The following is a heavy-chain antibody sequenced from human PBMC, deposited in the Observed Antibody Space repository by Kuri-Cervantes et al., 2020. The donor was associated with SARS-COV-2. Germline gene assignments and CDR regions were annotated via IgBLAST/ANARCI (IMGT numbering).Heavy chain of an antibody. D-gene: IGHD5-18*01. CDR2: IYYSGST. V-gene: IGHV4-59*01. J-gene: IGHJ4*02. CDR1: GGSISSYY. CDR3: ARRRPTPNPDRGYTYGYYYFDY. Sequence: SETLSLTCTVSGGSISSYYWSWIRQPPGKGLEWIGYIYYSGSTNYNPSLKSRVTISVDTSTNQFSLKLSSVTAADTAVYYCARRRPTPNPDRGYTYGYYYFDYWGQGTLVTVSS.